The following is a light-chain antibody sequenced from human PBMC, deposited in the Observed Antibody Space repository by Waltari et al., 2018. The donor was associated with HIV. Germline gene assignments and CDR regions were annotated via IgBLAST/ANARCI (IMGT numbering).Light chain of an antibody. Sequence: QSVLTQPPSVSGAPGQRVPISCTGDSSNIGAGYDVHRYQQLPGTAPQLLIYGNNNRPSGVPYRFSGSKSATSASLAITGLQAEDEGDYFCQSFDSSLGGVAVFGRGTLLTVL. J-gene: IGLJ7*01. V-gene: IGLV1-40*01. CDR1: SSNIGAGYD. CDR2: GNN. CDR3: QSFDSSLGGVAV.